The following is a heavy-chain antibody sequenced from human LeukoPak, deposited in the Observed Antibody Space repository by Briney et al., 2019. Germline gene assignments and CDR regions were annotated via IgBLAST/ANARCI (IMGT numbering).Heavy chain of an antibody. Sequence: GRSLRLSCAASGFTFSSYGMHWVRQAPGKGLEWVSALSGSGGSTKHADSVKGRFTISRDNSKNMLYLQMNGLRAEDTAVYYCAKEYSGSYYSIDYWGQGTLVTVSS. CDR1: GFTFSSYG. CDR3: AKEYSGSYYSIDY. D-gene: IGHD1-26*01. CDR2: LSGSGGST. V-gene: IGHV3-23*01. J-gene: IGHJ4*02.